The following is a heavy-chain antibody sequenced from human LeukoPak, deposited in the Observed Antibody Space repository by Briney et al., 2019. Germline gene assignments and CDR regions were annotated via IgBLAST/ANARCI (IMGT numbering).Heavy chain of an antibody. V-gene: IGHV4-59*01. CDR2: IYYSGST. Sequence: SVTLSLTCTVSGDSISTYYWSWIRQPPGKGLEWIGCIYYSGSTIYNPSLKSRVTISVDTSKNQFSLKLSSVTAADTAVYYCARIKGKTSGSYYFDNWGQGTLVTVS. J-gene: IGHJ4*02. D-gene: IGHD1-26*01. CDR3: ARIKGKTSGSYYFDN. CDR1: GDSISTYY.